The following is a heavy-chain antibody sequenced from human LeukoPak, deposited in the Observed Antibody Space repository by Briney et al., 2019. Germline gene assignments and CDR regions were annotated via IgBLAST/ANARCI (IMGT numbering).Heavy chain of an antibody. V-gene: IGHV4-59*01. J-gene: IGHJ4*02. Sequence: SETLSLTCIVSGGSLIPYYWSWIRQPPGKGLEWIGYIYHSGTTNYSPPLKGRATSSVDTSKNQISLRLSSVTAADTAVYFCARVDSGTYYMPFDYWGQGSLVTVSS. CDR1: GGSLIPYY. CDR2: IYHSGTT. D-gene: IGHD1-26*01. CDR3: ARVDSGTYYMPFDY.